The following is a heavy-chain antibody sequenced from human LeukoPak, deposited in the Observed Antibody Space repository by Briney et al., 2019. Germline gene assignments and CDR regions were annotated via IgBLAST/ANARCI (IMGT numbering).Heavy chain of an antibody. CDR3: AREIPLAGTFYFDN. CDR1: GFTVSSNY. J-gene: IGHJ4*02. V-gene: IGHV3-53*01. Sequence: GGSLRLSCAASGFTVSSNYMSWVRQAPGKGLEWVSVIYSGGTTYYADSVKGRFIVSRDGSGNTLYLQMNSLRVEDTAVYFCAREIPLAGTFYFDNWGQGTLVTVSS. CDR2: IYSGGTT. D-gene: IGHD6-19*01.